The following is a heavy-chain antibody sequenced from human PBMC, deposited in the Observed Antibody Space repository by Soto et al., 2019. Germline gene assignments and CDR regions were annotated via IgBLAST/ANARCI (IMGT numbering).Heavy chain of an antibody. CDR1: GFTFSSYW. V-gene: IGHV3-74*01. J-gene: IGHJ4*02. CDR3: ARWTSPAYCGGDCFFDY. CDR2: INSDGSST. D-gene: IGHD2-21*01. Sequence: GGSLRLSCAASGFTFSSYWMHWVRQAPGKGLVWVSRINSDGSSTSYADSVKGRFTISRDNAKNTLYLQMNSLRAEDTAVYYCARWTSPAYCGGDCFFDYWGQGTLVTVSS.